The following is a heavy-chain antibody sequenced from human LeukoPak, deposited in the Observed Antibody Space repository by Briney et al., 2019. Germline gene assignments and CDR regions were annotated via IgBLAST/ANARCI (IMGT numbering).Heavy chain of an antibody. V-gene: IGHV4-59*05. CDR2: IYYTGST. CDR3: ARHVPPPTNGMDY. CDR1: GGSISSYY. J-gene: IGHJ4*02. Sequence: PSETLSLTCTVSGGSISSYYWSWIRQPPGEGLEWIASIYYTGSTYYNPSLQSRVTISVDTSKNQFSLKLTSLTAADTAVYYCARHVPPPTNGMDYWGQGTLVTVSS. D-gene: IGHD2-8*01.